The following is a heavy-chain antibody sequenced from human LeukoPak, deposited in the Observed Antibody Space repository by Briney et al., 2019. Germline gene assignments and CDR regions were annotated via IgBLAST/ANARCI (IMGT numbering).Heavy chain of an antibody. CDR3: ASQRRDSNSSPFRFHFDY. CDR2: ISSSSSTI. V-gene: IGHV3-48*01. Sequence: PGGSLRLSCAASGFTFSSYSMNWVRQAPGKGLEWVSYISSSSSTIYYADSVKGRFTISRDNSKNTLYLQMNSLRAEDTAVYYCASQRRDSNSSPFRFHFDYWGQGSLVTVSS. CDR1: GFTFSSYS. D-gene: IGHD6-6*01. J-gene: IGHJ4*02.